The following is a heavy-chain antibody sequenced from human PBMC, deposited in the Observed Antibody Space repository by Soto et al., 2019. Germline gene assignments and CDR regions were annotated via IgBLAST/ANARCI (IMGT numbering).Heavy chain of an antibody. D-gene: IGHD6-19*01. CDR2: IFYSGST. J-gene: IGHJ4*02. CDR1: CAATCTRYFF. CDR3: ARRYGWLYFDY. Sequence: SDTRSRIRTICCAATCTRYFFCGWIRQPPGKGLEWIWTIFYSGSTYYNPSLKSRVTISVDTSKNQFSLRLISVTAADTALYYCARRYGWLYFDYWGQG. V-gene: IGHV4-39*01.